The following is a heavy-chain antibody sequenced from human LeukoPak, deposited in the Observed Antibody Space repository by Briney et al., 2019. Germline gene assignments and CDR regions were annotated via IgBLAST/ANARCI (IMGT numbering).Heavy chain of an antibody. J-gene: IGHJ3*02. Sequence: QPGGSLRLSCAASGFPSNNYAMNWVRQAPGKGLEWVSTIANSDGGAYHADSVKGRFTISRDNSKNTLYLQMNSLRAEDTAVYYCAKDISGWYGSFAFDIWGQGTMVTVSS. CDR1: GFPSNNYA. V-gene: IGHV3-23*01. CDR3: AKDISGWYGSFAFDI. CDR2: IANSDGGA. D-gene: IGHD6-19*01.